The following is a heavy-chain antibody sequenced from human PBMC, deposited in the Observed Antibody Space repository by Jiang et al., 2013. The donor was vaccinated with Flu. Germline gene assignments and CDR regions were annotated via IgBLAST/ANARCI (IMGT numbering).Heavy chain of an antibody. CDR2: IDWDDDK. J-gene: IGHJ4*02. CDR1: GFSLNTSGMC. Sequence: TLTLTCTFSGFSLNTSGMCVSWIRQPPGKALEWLAIIDWDDDKYYSTSLKTRLTISKDTSKNQVVLIMTDMDPVDTAAYYCARIYDSSGYYFDYWGQGTQVTVSS. V-gene: IGHV2-70*01. D-gene: IGHD3-22*01. CDR3: ARIYDSSGYYFDY.